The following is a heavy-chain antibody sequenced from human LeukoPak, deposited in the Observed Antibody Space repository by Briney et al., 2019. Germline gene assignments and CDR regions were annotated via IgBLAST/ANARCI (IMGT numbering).Heavy chain of an antibody. CDR3: ARGKRGYSFGDY. Sequence: GGSLRLSCAASGFIFSSYWMSWVRQAPGKGLEWVDHIKQDGSEKYYVDSVKGRFTISRDNAKNSLYLQMNNLRAEDTAVYYCARGKRGYSFGDYWGQGTLVTVSS. V-gene: IGHV3-7*01. J-gene: IGHJ4*02. D-gene: IGHD5-18*01. CDR1: GFIFSSYW. CDR2: IKQDGSEK.